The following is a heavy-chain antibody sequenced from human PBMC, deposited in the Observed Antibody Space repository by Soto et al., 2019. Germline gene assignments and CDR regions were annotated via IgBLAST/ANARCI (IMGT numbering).Heavy chain of an antibody. CDR2: ISGSGGST. Sequence: PGGSLRLSCGASGFTFSSYAMSWVRQAPGKGLEWVSAISGSGGSTYYADSVKGRFTISRDNSKNTLYLQMNSLRAEDTAVYYCAKDAPSIAARLIDNWFDPWGQGTLVTVSS. D-gene: IGHD6-6*01. J-gene: IGHJ5*02. V-gene: IGHV3-23*01. CDR1: GFTFSSYA. CDR3: AKDAPSIAARLIDNWFDP.